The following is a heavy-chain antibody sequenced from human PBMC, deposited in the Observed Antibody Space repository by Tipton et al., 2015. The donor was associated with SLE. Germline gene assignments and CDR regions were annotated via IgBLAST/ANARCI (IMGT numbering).Heavy chain of an antibody. J-gene: IGHJ4*02. D-gene: IGHD2/OR15-2a*01. CDR1: GLTSGDFA. CDR2: LKNKAHGGTA. CDR3: TLTPTLIVAGLGDS. Sequence: SLRLSCPASGLTSGDFAMSWVRQAPGRGLEWVGSLKNKAHGGTANYAASVEGRFTISRDESKSIAFLQMNSLRIEDTAVYYCTLTPTLIVAGLGDSWGQGTLVTVSS. V-gene: IGHV3-49*04.